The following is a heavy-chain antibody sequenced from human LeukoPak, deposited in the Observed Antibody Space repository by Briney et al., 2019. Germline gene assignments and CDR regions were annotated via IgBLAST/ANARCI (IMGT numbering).Heavy chain of an antibody. Sequence: SETLSLTXTVSGGSLSSYYWSWIRQPPGKGLEWIGYIYYSGSTNYNPSLKSRVTISVDTSKNQFSLKLSSVTAADTAVYYCAGSNTYSSGYYRFDYWGQGTLVTVSS. J-gene: IGHJ4*02. CDR2: IYYSGST. CDR3: AGSNTYSSGYYRFDY. V-gene: IGHV4-59*01. CDR1: GGSLSSYY. D-gene: IGHD3-22*01.